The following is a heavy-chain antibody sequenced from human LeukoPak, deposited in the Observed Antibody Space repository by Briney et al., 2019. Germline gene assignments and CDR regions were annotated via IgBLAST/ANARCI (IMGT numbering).Heavy chain of an antibody. CDR3: ARESPYDFWSGYYETDAFDI. CDR1: GGSFSGYY. Sequence: SETLSLTCAVYGGSFSGYYWSWIRQPPGKGLEWIGYIYYSGSTNYNPSLKSRVTISVDTSKSQFSLKLSSVTAADTAVYYCARESPYDFWSGYYETDAFDIWGQGTMVTVSS. J-gene: IGHJ3*02. V-gene: IGHV4-59*01. CDR2: IYYSGST. D-gene: IGHD3-3*01.